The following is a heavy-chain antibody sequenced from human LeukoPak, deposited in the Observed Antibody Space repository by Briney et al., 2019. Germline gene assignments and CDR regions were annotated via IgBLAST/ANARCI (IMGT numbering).Heavy chain of an antibody. Sequence: SETLSLICTVSGGSIHTYNWMWIRQPAGKGLEFIGRNNFAGRGYYNPSLKSRVTISVDSPRNQFSLELTSVTAADTAVYYCARDRQHSYGSDLDHWGQGILVTVPS. V-gene: IGHV4-4*07. CDR1: GGSIHTYN. CDR3: ARDRQHSYGSDLDH. CDR2: NNFAGRG. D-gene: IGHD5-18*01. J-gene: IGHJ4*02.